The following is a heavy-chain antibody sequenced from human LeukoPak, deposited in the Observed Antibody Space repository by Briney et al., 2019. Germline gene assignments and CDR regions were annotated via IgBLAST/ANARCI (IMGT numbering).Heavy chain of an antibody. V-gene: IGHV5-51*01. CDR2: IYPGDSDT. D-gene: IGHD3-16*01. CDR3: ARYGGPSDYYYGMDV. J-gene: IGHJ6*02. CDR1: GYSFTSYW. Sequence: GESLKISCKGSGYSFTSYWIGWVRQMPGKGLEWMGIIYPGDSDTRNSPSFQGQVTISADKSISTAYLQWSSLKASGTAMYYCARYGGPSDYYYGMDVWGQGTTVTVSS.